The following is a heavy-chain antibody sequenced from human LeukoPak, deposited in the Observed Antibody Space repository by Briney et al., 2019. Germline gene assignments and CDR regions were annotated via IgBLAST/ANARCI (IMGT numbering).Heavy chain of an antibody. CDR3: EGDGLPYYNFWSGYPY. Sequence: PGGSLRLSCVASGFIFDNYGLSWIRQVPGKGLEWVSGINWNGDSTGYVDSVKGRFTISRDNAKNSLYLQMNSLRAEDTAFYYCEGDGLPYYNFWSGYPYWGQGILVTVSS. D-gene: IGHD3-3*01. CDR1: GFIFDNYG. CDR2: INWNGDST. V-gene: IGHV3-20*04. J-gene: IGHJ4*02.